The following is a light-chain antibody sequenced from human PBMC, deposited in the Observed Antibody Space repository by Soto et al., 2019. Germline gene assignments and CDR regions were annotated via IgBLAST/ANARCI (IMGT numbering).Light chain of an antibody. J-gene: IGLJ1*01. V-gene: IGLV2-14*03. CDR2: DVT. CDR3: SSYTRTATRYV. CDR1: SNDVGAYNF. Sequence: QSALAQPASVSGSPGQSITISCSGTSNDVGAYNFVSWYQQHPGRAPKLILYDVTSRPSNVSNRFSGSKSGNTASLSISGLRPEDEADYFCSSYTRTATRYVFGSGTNVTVL.